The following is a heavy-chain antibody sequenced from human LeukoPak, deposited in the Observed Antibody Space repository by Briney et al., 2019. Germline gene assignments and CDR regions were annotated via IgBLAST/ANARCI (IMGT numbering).Heavy chain of an antibody. V-gene: IGHV4-61*02. CDR1: GGSISSGSYY. CDR2: IYTSGST. CDR3: ARASPGPRDY. Sequence: SQTLSLTCTVSGGSISSGSYYWSWIRQPAGKGLEWIGRIYTSGSTNYNPSLKSRVTISVDTSKNQFSLKLSSVTAADTAVYYCARASPGPRDYWGQGTLVTVSS. J-gene: IGHJ4*02.